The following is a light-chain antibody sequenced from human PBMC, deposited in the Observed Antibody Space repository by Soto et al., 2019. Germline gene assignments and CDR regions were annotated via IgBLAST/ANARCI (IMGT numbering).Light chain of an antibody. CDR2: DVS. CDR3: CSYAGSYPYV. V-gene: IGLV2-11*01. Sequence: VVGGYNYVSWYQQHPGKAPKLMIYDVSKRPSGVPDRFSGSKSGNTASLTISGLQAEDEADYYCCSYAGSYPYVFGTGTKVKVL. CDR1: VVGGYNY. J-gene: IGLJ1*01.